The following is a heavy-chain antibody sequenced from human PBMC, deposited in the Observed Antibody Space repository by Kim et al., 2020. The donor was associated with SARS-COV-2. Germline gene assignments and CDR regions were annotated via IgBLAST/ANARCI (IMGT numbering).Heavy chain of an antibody. CDR2: VSYSGAT. CDR3: ARISTTDYGGNSYLDY. CDR1: GGSIGSTGYY. J-gene: IGHJ4*02. Sequence: SETLSLTCTVFGGSIGSTGYYWGWIRQPPGKGLEWIGSVSYSGATYYNPSLGGRITISIDTSKNQFSLKLTSMAASDTSIFYCARISTTDYGGNSYLDYWGQGLLVTFSS. V-gene: IGHV4-39*01. D-gene: IGHD4-17*01.